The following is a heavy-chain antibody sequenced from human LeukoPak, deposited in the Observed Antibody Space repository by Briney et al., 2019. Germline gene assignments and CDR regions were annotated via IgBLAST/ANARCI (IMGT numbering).Heavy chain of an antibody. J-gene: IGHJ3*01. CDR3: ARVRIGETSYDASDV. D-gene: IGHD1-26*01. V-gene: IGHV4-59*13. Sequence: SETLSLTCTVSGGSISSYYWTWIRQPPGKGLEWIGDIYITGSTDYNPYLKRRVTMSVDTSKNQFSLRLSSVTAADTAVYYCARVRIGETSYDASDVWGLGTMVTVSS. CDR2: IYITGST. CDR1: GGSISSYY.